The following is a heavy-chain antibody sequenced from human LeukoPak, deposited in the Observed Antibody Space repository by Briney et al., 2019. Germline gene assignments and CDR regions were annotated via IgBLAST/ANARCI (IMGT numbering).Heavy chain of an antibody. CDR3: ARGNFYDNKGYSPELRY. V-gene: IGHV1-2*02. J-gene: IGHJ4*02. Sequence: ASVKVSCRTSGYTFTSYYIHWLRQAPGQRFEWMGWSDPKSGATKYEHFQGRVTMTRDTSISTAYMELSRLTSDDTAVYYCARGNFYDNKGYSPELRYWGQGTLVTVSS. CDR2: SDPKSGAT. D-gene: IGHD3-10*01. CDR1: GYTFTSYY.